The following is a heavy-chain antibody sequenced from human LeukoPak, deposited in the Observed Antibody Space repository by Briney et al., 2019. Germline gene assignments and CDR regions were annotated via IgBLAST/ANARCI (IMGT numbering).Heavy chain of an antibody. J-gene: IGHJ3*02. CDR1: GYSFTSYW. V-gene: IGHV5-51*01. Sequence: GESLKISCKGSGYSFTSYWIGWVRQMPGKGLEWMGIIYPGDSDTRYSPSFQGQVTISADKSITTAYLQWSSLKASDTAMYYCATDSSIAARSDAFDIWGQGTMVTVSS. D-gene: IGHD6-6*01. CDR2: IYPGDSDT. CDR3: ATDSSIAARSDAFDI.